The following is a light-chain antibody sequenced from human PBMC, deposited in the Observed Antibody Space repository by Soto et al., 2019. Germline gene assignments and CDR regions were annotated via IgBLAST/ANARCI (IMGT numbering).Light chain of an antibody. J-gene: IGKJ4*01. CDR2: GAF. CDR1: ETISRD. V-gene: IGKV3D-15*01. Sequence: IVMTQSPATLSVSPGEGATLSCRASETISRDLAWYQQKPGQSPRLLIFGAFTRATGVPVRFSGSGSGTEFTLTVSSLQSEVVAVYFCQQYNKWPLTFGGGTRVEIK. CDR3: QQYNKWPLT.